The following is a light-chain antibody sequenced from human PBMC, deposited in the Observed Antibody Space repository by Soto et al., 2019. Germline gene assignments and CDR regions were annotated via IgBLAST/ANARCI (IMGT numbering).Light chain of an antibody. CDR2: DAS. J-gene: IGKJ4*01. CDR3: QQRSNWLT. Sequence: IVLTQSPATLSLSPGERATLSCRAGQSVSRYLDWYQQKPGQPPKLLIYDASSRATGIPARFSGSGSGTDFTLNISSLEPEDFAVYYCQQRSNWLTVGGGTKVEIK. CDR1: QSVSRY. V-gene: IGKV3-11*01.